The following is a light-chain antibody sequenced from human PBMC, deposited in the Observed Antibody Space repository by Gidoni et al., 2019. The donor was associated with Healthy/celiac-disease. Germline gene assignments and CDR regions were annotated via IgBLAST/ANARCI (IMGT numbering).Light chain of an antibody. CDR1: QGISNY. Sequence: DIQMTQSPSSLSASVGDRVTITCRASQGISNYLAWYQQKPGKVPKLLIYAASTLQSWVPSRFSSSGSGTDFTLTISSLQPEDVATYYCQHSRTFGPGTKVDIK. J-gene: IGKJ3*01. V-gene: IGKV1-27*01. CDR2: AAS. CDR3: QHSRT.